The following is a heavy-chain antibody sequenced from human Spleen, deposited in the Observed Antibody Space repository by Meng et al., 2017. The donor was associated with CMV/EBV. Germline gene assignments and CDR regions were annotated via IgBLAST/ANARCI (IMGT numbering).Heavy chain of an antibody. V-gene: IGHV3-7*03. CDR2: IKGDGSEK. J-gene: IGHJ6*02. CDR3: AGDPLAGGMDV. Sequence: GESLKISCTASGITFSSSWMSWVRQAPGKGLEWVAKIKGDGSEKYYLDSVKGRFTISRDNAKNSLYLQMNSLRAEDTALYYCAGDPLAGGMDVWGQGTTVTVSS. D-gene: IGHD3-10*01. CDR1: GITFSSSW.